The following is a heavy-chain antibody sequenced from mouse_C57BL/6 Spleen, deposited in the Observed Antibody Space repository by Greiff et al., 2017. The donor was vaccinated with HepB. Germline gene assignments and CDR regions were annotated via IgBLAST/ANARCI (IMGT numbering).Heavy chain of an antibody. CDR1: GFTFSDYG. J-gene: IGHJ4*01. V-gene: IGHV5-17*01. CDR3: ARFTTVVGYAMDY. D-gene: IGHD1-1*01. CDR2: ISSGSSTI. Sequence: EVHLVESGGGLVKPGGSLKLSCAASGFTFSDYGMHWVRQAPEKGLEWVAYISSGSSTIYYADTVKGRFTISRDNAKNTLFLQMTSLRSEDTAMYYCARFTTVVGYAMDYWGQGTSVTVSS.